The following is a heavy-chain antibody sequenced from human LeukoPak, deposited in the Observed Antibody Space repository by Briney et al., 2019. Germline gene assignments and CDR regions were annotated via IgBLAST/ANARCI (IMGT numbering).Heavy chain of an antibody. CDR3: ARAGRAAANWFDP. CDR2: IYTSGST. V-gene: IGHV4-4*09. D-gene: IGHD6-13*01. J-gene: IGHJ5*02. CDR1: GGSISSYY. Sequence: SETLSLTCTVSGGSISSYYWSWIRQPPGKGLEGIGYIYTSGSTNYNPSLKSRVTISVDTSKNQFSLKLSSVTAADTAVYYCARAGRAAANWFDPWGQGTLVTVSS.